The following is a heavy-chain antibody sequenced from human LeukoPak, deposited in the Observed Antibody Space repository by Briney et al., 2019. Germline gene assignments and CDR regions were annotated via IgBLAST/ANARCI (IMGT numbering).Heavy chain of an antibody. V-gene: IGHV4-59*08. Sequence: SETLSLTCTVSGGSISSYYWSWIRQPPGKGLEWIGYIYYSGSTNYNPSLKSRVTISIDTSKNQFSLKLSSVTAADTVVYYCARHLRGYGPYYLGGMDVWGQGTTVTVSS. CDR1: GGSISSYY. CDR2: IYYSGST. D-gene: IGHD2/OR15-2a*01. CDR3: ARHLRGYGPYYLGGMDV. J-gene: IGHJ6*02.